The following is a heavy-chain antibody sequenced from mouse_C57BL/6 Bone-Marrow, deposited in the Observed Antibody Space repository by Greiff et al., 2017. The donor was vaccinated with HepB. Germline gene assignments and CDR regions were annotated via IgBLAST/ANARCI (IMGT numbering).Heavy chain of an antibody. CDR2: INYSGTI. CDR3: AREGSSDWYFDV. Sequence: EVMLVESGPGLVKPSQTVFLTCTVTGISITTGNYWWSWLRQFPGNKLEWIGYINYSGTITYNPSLTSRTTITRDTPKNQCFLEMNSLTAEDTATDYGAREGSSDWYFDVWGTGTTVTVSS. J-gene: IGHJ1*03. D-gene: IGHD1-1*01. V-gene: IGHV3-5*01. CDR1: GISITTGNYW.